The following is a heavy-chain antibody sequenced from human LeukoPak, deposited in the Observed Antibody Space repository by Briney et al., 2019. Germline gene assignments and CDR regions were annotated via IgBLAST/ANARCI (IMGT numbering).Heavy chain of an antibody. V-gene: IGHV3-21*01. CDR1: GFTFSSYS. CDR3: AREDTAMVNYYGMDV. J-gene: IGHJ6*02. D-gene: IGHD5-18*01. Sequence: GGSLRLSCAASGFTFSSYSMDWVRQAPGKGLEWVSSISSSYIYYADSVKGRFTIFRDNAKNSLYLQMNSLRAEDTAVYYCAREDTAMVNYYGMDVWGQGTTVTVSS. CDR2: ISSSYI.